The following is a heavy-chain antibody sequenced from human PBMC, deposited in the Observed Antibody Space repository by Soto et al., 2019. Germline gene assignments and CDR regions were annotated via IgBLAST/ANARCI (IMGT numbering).Heavy chain of an antibody. V-gene: IGHV3-30*18. D-gene: IGHD3-9*01. CDR1: GFTFSSYG. J-gene: IGHJ6*02. CDR2: ISYDGSNK. Sequence: PGGSLRLSCAASGFTFSSYGMHWVRQAPGKGLEWVAVISYDGSNKYYADSVKGRFTISRDNSKNTLYLQMNSLRAEDTAVYYCAKDPYYDILTGYGGGMDVWRQGTTVTVSS. CDR3: AKDPYYDILTGYGGGMDV.